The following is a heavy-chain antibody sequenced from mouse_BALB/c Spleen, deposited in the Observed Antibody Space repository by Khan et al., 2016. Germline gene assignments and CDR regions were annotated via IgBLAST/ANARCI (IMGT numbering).Heavy chain of an antibody. Sequence: QVQLKQSGPGLVAPSQSLSITCTASGFSLTNSGVHWVRQPPGKGLDWLGVIWAGGSTDYNSARKCRMRITTDNSHNQVCLKGNSRHSGDTAMNYSADGEQGYEAWFAYWGQGTLVTGSA. CDR1: GFSLTNSG. V-gene: IGHV2-9*02. J-gene: IGHJ3*01. CDR3: ADGEQGYEAWFAY. D-gene: IGHD2-2*01. CDR2: IWAGGST.